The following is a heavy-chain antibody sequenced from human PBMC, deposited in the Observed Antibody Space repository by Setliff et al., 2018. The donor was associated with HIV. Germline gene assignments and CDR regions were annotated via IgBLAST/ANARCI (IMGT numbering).Heavy chain of an antibody. D-gene: IGHD2-15*01. J-gene: IGHJ3*02. Sequence: GGSLRLSCAASGFIFDDYDMSWVRQAPGKGLEWVSGIYDSGDRTYYADSVKGRFTISRDNSKNTLYLQMHSLRAEDTAVYYCSNWWLVKYAFDIWGQGTMVTVSS. V-gene: IGHV3-23*01. CDR1: GFIFDDYD. CDR2: IYDSGDRT. CDR3: SNWWLVKYAFDI.